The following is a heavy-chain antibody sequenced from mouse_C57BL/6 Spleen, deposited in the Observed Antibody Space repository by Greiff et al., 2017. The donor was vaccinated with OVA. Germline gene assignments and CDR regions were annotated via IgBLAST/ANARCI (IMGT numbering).Heavy chain of an antibody. CDR2: IDPENGAT. Sequence: EVQLQQSGAELVRPGASVKLSCTASGFNIKDDYMHWVKQRPEQGLEWIGWIDPENGATEYASKFQGKATITADTSSNTAYLQLSSRTSEDTAVYYCTTPTVVATGAMDYWGQGTSVTVSS. V-gene: IGHV14-4*01. J-gene: IGHJ4*01. D-gene: IGHD1-1*01. CDR3: TTPTVVATGAMDY. CDR1: GFNIKDDY.